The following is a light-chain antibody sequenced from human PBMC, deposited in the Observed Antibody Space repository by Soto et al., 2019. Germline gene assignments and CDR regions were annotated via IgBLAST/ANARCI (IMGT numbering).Light chain of an antibody. CDR1: QIVSNNY. Sequence: EIVLTQSPGTLSLSPGEGATLSCRASQIVSNNYLAWYQQKPGHAPRLLVYGASRRATGIPDRFSGSGSGTDFTLTISRLEPEDFAVYYCQQYGNSLPWTFGQGTKVEIK. V-gene: IGKV3-20*01. CDR2: GAS. J-gene: IGKJ1*01. CDR3: QQYGNSLPWT.